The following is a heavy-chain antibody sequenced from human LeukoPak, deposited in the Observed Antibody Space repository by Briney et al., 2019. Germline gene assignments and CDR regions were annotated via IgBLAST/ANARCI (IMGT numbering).Heavy chain of an antibody. CDR3: AREGYSPY. D-gene: IGHD6-13*01. V-gene: IGHV3-48*01. CDR1: GFTFSKYS. CDR2: ISSSRSTI. Sequence: AGGSLRLSCAASGFTFSKYSMNWVRQAPGKGLEWVSYISSSRSTIYYADSVKGRFTISRDNAKNSLYLQMNSLRAEDTAVYYCAREGYSPYWGQGTLVTVSS. J-gene: IGHJ4*02.